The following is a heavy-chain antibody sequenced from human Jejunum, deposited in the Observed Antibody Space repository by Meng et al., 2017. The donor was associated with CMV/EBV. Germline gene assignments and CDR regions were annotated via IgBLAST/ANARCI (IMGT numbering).Heavy chain of an antibody. CDR1: SCSNRHDQW. Sequence: PGLVQTGSPVSTTFDVSSCSNRHDQWWSWVRQAPGKGLEGLVEIYHSGRTNYNPSVKSRVSMSVDKSQNHFSLRLSSVTAADTAVYYCTTLYGDSISWGQGTLVTVSS. CDR2: IYHSGRT. CDR3: TTLYGDSIS. D-gene: IGHD4-17*01. J-gene: IGHJ4*02. V-gene: IGHV4-4*02.